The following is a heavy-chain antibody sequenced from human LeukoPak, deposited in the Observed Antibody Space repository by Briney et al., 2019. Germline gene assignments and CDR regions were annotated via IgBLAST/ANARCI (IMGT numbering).Heavy chain of an antibody. V-gene: IGHV4-59*08. J-gene: IGHJ4*02. CDR2: IYYSVST. CDR1: GGSISSYY. D-gene: IGHD3-10*01. CDR3: ARRGYGSGSFNRYYFDY. Sequence: NPSETLSLTCTVSGGSISSYYWSWIRQPPGKGLEWIGFIYYSVSTNYNPSLKRRVTISVDTSKNQFSLKLSSVPAADTAVYYCARRGYGSGSFNRYYFDYWGQGTLVTVSS.